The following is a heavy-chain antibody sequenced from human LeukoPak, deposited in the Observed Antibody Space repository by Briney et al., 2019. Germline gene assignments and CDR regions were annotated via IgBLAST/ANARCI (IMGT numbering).Heavy chain of an antibody. D-gene: IGHD1-26*01. CDR2: ISSSGSTI. CDR1: GFTFSSYE. V-gene: IGHV3-48*03. Sequence: GGSLRLSCAASGFTFSSYEMSWVRQAPGKGLEWVSYISSSGSTIYYADSVKGRFTISRDNAKNSLYLQMNSLRAEDTAVYYCARRGYSTGYYYYYMDVWGKGTTVTISS. CDR3: ARRGYSTGYYYYYMDV. J-gene: IGHJ6*03.